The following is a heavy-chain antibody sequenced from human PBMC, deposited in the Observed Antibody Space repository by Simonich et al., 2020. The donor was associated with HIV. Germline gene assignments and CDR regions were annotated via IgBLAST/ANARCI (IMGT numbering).Heavy chain of an antibody. V-gene: IGHV2-5*01. J-gene: IGHJ4*02. CDR3: AHSPGGGSGSYYNSFDY. D-gene: IGHD3-10*01. Sequence: QITLKESGPTLVKPTQTLTLTCTLYGFSLSTSGVVVGWIRQPQGKALEWLALINWYVDKRYIPTLKSRLTITKHTSKNQVVLTMTNMDPVDTATYYCAHSPGGGSGSYYNSFDYWGQGTLVTVSS. CDR2: INWYVDK. CDR1: GFSLSTSGVV.